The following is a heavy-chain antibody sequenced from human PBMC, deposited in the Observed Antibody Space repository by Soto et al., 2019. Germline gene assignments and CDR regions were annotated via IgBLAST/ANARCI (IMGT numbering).Heavy chain of an antibody. CDR3: ALHCTCGNCFGY. D-gene: IGHD2-8*01. CDR1: GFTVSSSY. J-gene: IGHJ4*02. Sequence: EVQVVESGGGLAQPGGSLRLSCAASGFTVSSSYMSWVRQAPGKRLEWVSVIYAGGDTFYADSVKGRFTISRDNSENTLYLQMNSLRVEDTAVYYCALHCTCGNCFGYWGQGTLVTVSS. CDR2: IYAGGDT. V-gene: IGHV3-66*01.